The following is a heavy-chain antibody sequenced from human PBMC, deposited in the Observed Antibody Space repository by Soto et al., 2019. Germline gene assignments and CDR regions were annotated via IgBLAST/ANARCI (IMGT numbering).Heavy chain of an antibody. Sequence: QVQLQESGPGLVKPSETLSLASTVSGGSINNYYWSWFRQPPGKGLEWIGYVYYSGSTKYNPSLKSRVAISVDTSKNQFSLKVNSVTAADTAVYYCARTTSSGNHDQWGQGTLVTVSS. CDR1: GGSINNYY. CDR3: ARTTSSGNHDQ. J-gene: IGHJ5*02. CDR2: VYYSGST. D-gene: IGHD4-4*01. V-gene: IGHV4-59*01.